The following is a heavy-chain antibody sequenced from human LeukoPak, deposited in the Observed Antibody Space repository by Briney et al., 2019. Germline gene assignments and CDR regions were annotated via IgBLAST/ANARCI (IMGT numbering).Heavy chain of an antibody. D-gene: IGHD2-8*01. CDR3: ARDFYCTNGVCYYYYMDV. CDR1: GYTFASYY. J-gene: IGHJ6*03. V-gene: IGHV1-46*01. CDR2: INPSGGST. Sequence: ASVKVSCKASGYTFASYYMHWVRQAPGQGLEWMGIINPSGGSTSYAQKFQGRVTMTRDTSISTAYMELSRLRSDDTAVYYCARDFYCTNGVCYYYYMDVWGKGTTVTVSS.